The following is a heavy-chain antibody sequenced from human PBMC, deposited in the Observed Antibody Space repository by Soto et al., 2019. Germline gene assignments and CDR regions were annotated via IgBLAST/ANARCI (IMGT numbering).Heavy chain of an antibody. J-gene: IGHJ4*02. V-gene: IGHV5-51*01. Sequence: PGESLKISCKGSGYSFNNAWIAWVRQMPGKGLEWMGIIYPGDSETRYSPSFLGQVTISADKSINTAYLQWSSLKDSDTAMYYCAKHGAYSSFEFRGQGTLVTVSS. D-gene: IGHD6-19*01. CDR3: AKHGAYSSFEF. CDR1: GYSFNNAW. CDR2: IYPGDSET.